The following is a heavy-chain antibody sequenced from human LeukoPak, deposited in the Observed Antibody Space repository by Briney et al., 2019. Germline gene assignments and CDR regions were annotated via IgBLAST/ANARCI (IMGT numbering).Heavy chain of an antibody. V-gene: IGHV4-34*01. CDR3: ARGFYDILTGYSSYWYFDL. D-gene: IGHD3-9*01. J-gene: IGHJ2*01. CDR1: GGSFSGYY. Sequence: PSETLSLTCAVYGGSFSGYYWSWIRQPPGEGLEWIGEINHSGGTNYNPSLKSRVTISVDTSKNQFSLKLSSVTAADTAVYYCARGFYDILTGYSSYWYFDLWGRGTLVTVSS. CDR2: INHSGGT.